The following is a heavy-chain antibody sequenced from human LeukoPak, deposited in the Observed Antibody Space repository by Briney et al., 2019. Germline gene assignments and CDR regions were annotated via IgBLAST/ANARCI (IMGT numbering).Heavy chain of an antibody. V-gene: IGHV3-23*01. CDR1: GFTFSSYA. J-gene: IGHJ4*02. CDR2: ISGSGGSI. CDR3: ARGIAAAGTGG. D-gene: IGHD6-13*01. Sequence: PGGSLRLSCAASGFTFSSYAMSWVRQAPGKGLEWVSAISGSGGSIYYADSVKGRFTISRDNAKNSLYLQMNSLRAEDTAVYYCARGIAAAGTGGWGQGTLVTVSS.